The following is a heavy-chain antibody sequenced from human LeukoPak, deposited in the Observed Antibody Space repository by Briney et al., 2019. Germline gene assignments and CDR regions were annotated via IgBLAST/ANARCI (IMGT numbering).Heavy chain of an antibody. J-gene: IGHJ3*02. V-gene: IGHV4-61*02. CDR3: ARGSGELLPGWGAFDI. Sequence: SQTLSLTCTVSGGSISSGSYYWSWIRQPAGKGLEWIGRIYTSGSTNYNPSLKSRVTISVDTSKNQFSLKLSSVTAADTAVYYCARGSGELLPGWGAFDIWGQGTMVTVSS. D-gene: IGHD1-7*01. CDR1: GGSISSGSYY. CDR2: IYTSGST.